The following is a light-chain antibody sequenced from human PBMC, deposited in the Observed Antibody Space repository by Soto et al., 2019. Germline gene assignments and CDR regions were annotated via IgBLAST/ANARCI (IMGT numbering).Light chain of an antibody. J-gene: IGLJ3*02. CDR3: SSYTSSSGWV. Sequence: QSVLTQPASVSGSPGQSITISCTGTSSDVGGYNYVSWYQQHPGKAPKLMIYAVSNRPSGVSNRFSGSKSGNTASLTISGLQAEDEADYYCSSYTSSSGWVFGGGTKLTVL. CDR1: SSDVGGYNY. V-gene: IGLV2-14*01. CDR2: AVS.